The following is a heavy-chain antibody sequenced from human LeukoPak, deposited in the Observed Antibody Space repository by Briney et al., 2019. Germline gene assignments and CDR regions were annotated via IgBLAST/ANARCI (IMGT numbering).Heavy chain of an antibody. Sequence: GGSLRLSCAVSGISLSNYGMSWVRQAPGKGLEWVAGISGSGGGTNYADSVKGRFTISRDNAKNSLYLQMNSLRAEDTAVYYCARVRELYRDYWGQGTLVTVSS. D-gene: IGHD3-10*01. J-gene: IGHJ4*02. CDR1: GISLSNYG. CDR2: ISGSGGGT. V-gene: IGHV3-23*01. CDR3: ARVRELYRDY.